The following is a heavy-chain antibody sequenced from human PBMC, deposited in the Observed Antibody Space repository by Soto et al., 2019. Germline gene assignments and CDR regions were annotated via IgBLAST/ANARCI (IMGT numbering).Heavy chain of an antibody. CDR2: INQDGGGT. V-gene: IGHV3-7*03. CDR3: ARYFRGSGRYFFDY. J-gene: IGHJ4*02. Sequence: PGGSLRLSCVASGFTFSSSFMGWFRQAPGKGLEWVANINQDGGGTYYVDSVEGRFTISRDNAKDSLYLQMNSLRGEDTAVYYCARYFRGSGRYFFDYWGQGTLVTVSS. D-gene: IGHD6-19*01. CDR1: GFTFSSSF.